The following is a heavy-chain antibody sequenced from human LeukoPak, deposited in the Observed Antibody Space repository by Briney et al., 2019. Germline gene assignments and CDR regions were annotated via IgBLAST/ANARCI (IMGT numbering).Heavy chain of an antibody. CDR3: AKDLIAHYYDSIFDY. D-gene: IGHD3-22*01. V-gene: IGHV3-23*01. CDR2: ISGSGGST. J-gene: IGHJ4*02. CDR1: GFTFSSYA. Sequence: GGSLRLPCAASGFTFSSYAMSRVRQAPGKGLEWVSAISGSGGSTYYADSVKGRFTISRDNSKNTLYLQMNSLRAEDTAVYYCAKDLIAHYYDSIFDYWGQGTLVTVSS.